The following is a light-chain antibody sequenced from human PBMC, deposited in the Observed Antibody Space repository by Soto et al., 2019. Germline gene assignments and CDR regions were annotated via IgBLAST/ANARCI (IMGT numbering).Light chain of an antibody. V-gene: IGKV1-8*01. Sequence: AIRMTQSPSSFSASTGDRVTITCRASQGIGSYLAWYQQKPGKDPKLLIYTASTLQSGVPSTFSGSGSGTDFTLTISRLPSEDFATYHCIQYYSYPWTFGQGTKLEIK. CDR2: TAS. CDR3: IQYYSYPWT. CDR1: QGIGSY. J-gene: IGKJ1*01.